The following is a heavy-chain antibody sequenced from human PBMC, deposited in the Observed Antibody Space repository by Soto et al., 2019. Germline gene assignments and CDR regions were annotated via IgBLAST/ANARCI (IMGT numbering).Heavy chain of an antibody. Sequence: QVQLEQSGAEVKKPGASVKVSCKASGYTFTGYFMHWVRQAPGQGLEWMGWINPNSCATKYAQKFQGRVTLSRDTSISTAYMELSGLRSDDTAVYYCARGGGTILAPLPWGQGTLVTVSS. V-gene: IGHV1-2*02. J-gene: IGHJ4*02. CDR1: GYTFTGYF. CDR2: INPNSCAT. D-gene: IGHD3-3*01. CDR3: ARGGGTILAPLP.